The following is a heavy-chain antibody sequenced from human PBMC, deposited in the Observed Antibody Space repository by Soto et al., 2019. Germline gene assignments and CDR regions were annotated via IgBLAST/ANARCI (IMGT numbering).Heavy chain of an antibody. CDR3: ASPAGAAGTYQH. V-gene: IGHV1-69*02. D-gene: IGHD6-13*01. CDR2: IIPNLGIA. J-gene: IGHJ1*01. CDR1: GGTFSSYT. Sequence: QVQLVQSGAEVKKPGSSVKVSCKASGGTFSSYTISWVRQAPGQGLEWMGRIIPNLGIAIYAQKFQGRVTITPDKSTSTAYTELSSVRSEDTAVYYCASPAGAAGTYQHWGQGTLVTVSS.